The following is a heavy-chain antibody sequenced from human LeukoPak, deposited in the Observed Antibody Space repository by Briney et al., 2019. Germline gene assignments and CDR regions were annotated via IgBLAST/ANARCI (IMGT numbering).Heavy chain of an antibody. Sequence: GGFLRLSCAASGFTFSSYAMSWVRQAPGKGLEWVSSISGSGGSTYYADSVKGRFTISRDNSKNTLYLQVNSLRAEDTAVYYCAKEKALVVITYFDYWGQGTLVTVSS. CDR3: AKEKALVVITYFDY. V-gene: IGHV3-23*01. D-gene: IGHD3-22*01. J-gene: IGHJ4*02. CDR2: ISGSGGST. CDR1: GFTFSSYA.